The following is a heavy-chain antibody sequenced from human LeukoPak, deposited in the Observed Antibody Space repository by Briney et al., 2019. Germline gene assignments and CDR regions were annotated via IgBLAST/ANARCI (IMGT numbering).Heavy chain of an antibody. Sequence: GESLKISCKGSGYSFTSYWIGWVRQMPGEGLEWMGIIYPGDSDTRYSPSFQGQVTISADKSISTAYLQWSSLKASDTAMYYCARGVDYDFWSGYYSPSYYLDYWGQGTLVTVSS. D-gene: IGHD3-3*01. CDR2: IYPGDSDT. CDR3: ARGVDYDFWSGYYSPSYYLDY. J-gene: IGHJ4*02. V-gene: IGHV5-51*01. CDR1: GYSFTSYW.